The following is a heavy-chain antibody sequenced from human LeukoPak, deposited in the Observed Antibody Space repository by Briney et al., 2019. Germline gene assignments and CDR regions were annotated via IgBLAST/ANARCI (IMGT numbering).Heavy chain of an antibody. V-gene: IGHV3-53*01. CDR3: ASNLAHYSSGPSVYYYMDV. CDR2: IYSGGNT. J-gene: IGHJ6*03. D-gene: IGHD6-19*01. CDR1: GFTVSSNY. Sequence: PGGSLRLSCAASGFTVSSNYMTWVRQAPGKGLEWVSVIYSGGNTYYADSVKGRFTISRDNSKNTLYLQMNTLRAEDTAVYYCASNLAHYSSGPSVYYYMDVWGKGTTVTISS.